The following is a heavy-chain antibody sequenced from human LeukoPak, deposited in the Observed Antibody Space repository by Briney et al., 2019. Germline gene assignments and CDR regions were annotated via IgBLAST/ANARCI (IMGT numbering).Heavy chain of an antibody. CDR1: GFTFNNYA. J-gene: IGHJ4*02. Sequence: PGGSLRLSCAASGFTFNNYAMNWVLQAPGKGLQWVSGISGSGGSTYYADSVKGRFTISRDNSKNTLYLQMNRLRAEDTAVYFCAKDPLSYYDSSGYRYFDYWGQGTLVTVSS. CDR3: AKDPLSYYDSSGYRYFDY. CDR2: ISGSGGST. V-gene: IGHV3-23*01. D-gene: IGHD3-22*01.